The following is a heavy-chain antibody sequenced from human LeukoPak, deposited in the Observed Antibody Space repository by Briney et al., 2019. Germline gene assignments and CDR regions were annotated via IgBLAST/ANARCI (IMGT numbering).Heavy chain of an antibody. CDR1: GFTFSSYA. Sequence: GGSLRLSCAASGFTFSSYAMSWVRKAPGKGLDWVSAISGSAGSTYYADSVKGRFTISRDNSKNTLYRQMNSLRAEDTAVYYCARRSGIALAGALDYWGQGTLVTVAS. CDR2: ISGSAGST. CDR3: ARRSGIALAGALDY. D-gene: IGHD6-19*01. V-gene: IGHV3-23*01. J-gene: IGHJ4*02.